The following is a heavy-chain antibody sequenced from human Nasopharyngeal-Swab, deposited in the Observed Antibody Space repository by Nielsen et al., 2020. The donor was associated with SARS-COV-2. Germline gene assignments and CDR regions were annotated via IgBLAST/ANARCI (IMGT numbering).Heavy chain of an antibody. CDR2: ISGSGDNT. D-gene: IGHD6-13*01. CDR3: AKDPSAAMDV. Sequence: RGSLRLSCEASGFTFESYGMTWVRQAPGKGLEWVSTISGSGDNTHYADSVRGRFTISRDNSQRTVFLQMTSLRAEDTALYYCAKDPSAAMDVWGKGTTVIVSS. CDR1: GFTFESYG. J-gene: IGHJ6*03. V-gene: IGHV3-23*01.